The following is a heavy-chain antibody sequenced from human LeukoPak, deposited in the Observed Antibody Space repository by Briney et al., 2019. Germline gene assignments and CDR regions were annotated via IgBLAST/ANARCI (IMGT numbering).Heavy chain of an antibody. D-gene: IGHD5-18*01. J-gene: IGHJ4*02. CDR2: IYYSGST. CDR3: ARVGTVDTAMVAYFDY. V-gene: IGHV4-61*05. CDR1: GDSISSSSYY. Sequence: SETLSLTCTVSGDSISSSSYYWSWIRQPPGKGLEWIGYIYYSGSTNYNPSLKSRVTISVDTSKNQFSLKLSSVTAADTAVYYCARVGTVDTAMVAYFDYWGQGTLVTVSS.